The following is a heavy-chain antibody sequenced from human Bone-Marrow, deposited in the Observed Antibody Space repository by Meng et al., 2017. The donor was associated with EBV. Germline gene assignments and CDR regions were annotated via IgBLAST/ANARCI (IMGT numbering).Heavy chain of an antibody. D-gene: IGHD3-10*01. CDR1: GFTFSSYG. CDR2: IWYDGSNK. J-gene: IGHJ5*02. CDR3: ARNDSGSSNWFDP. V-gene: IGHV3-33*01. Sequence: QVQLVESGGGVVQPGGSVRLSCAASGFTFSSYGMHWVRQAPGKGLEWVAVIWYDGSNKYYADSVKGRFTISRDNSKNTLYLQMNSLRAEDTAVYYCARNDSGSSNWFDPWGQGTMVTVSS.